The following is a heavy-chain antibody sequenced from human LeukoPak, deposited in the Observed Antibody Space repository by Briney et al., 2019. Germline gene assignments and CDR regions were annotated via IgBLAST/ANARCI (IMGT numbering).Heavy chain of an antibody. D-gene: IGHD3-22*01. CDR2: ISSSSSYI. Sequence: GGSLRLSCAASGFTFSSYSMNWVRQAPGKGLEWVSSISSSSSYIYYADSVKGRFTISRDNAKNSLYLQMNSLRAEDTAVYYCARGPSDYYDSSGYYRYYYYYYMDVWGKGTTVTVSS. J-gene: IGHJ6*03. CDR3: ARGPSDYYDSSGYYRYYYYYYMDV. CDR1: GFTFSSYS. V-gene: IGHV3-21*01.